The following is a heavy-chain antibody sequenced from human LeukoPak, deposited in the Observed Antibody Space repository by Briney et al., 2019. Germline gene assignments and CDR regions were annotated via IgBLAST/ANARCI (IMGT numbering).Heavy chain of an antibody. J-gene: IGHJ4*02. CDR3: AKVVWFGELSLDY. CDR1: GFTFNTYS. D-gene: IGHD3-10*01. V-gene: IGHV3-21*01. CDR2: ISSSSSYI. Sequence: PGGSLRLSCAASGFTFNTYSMNWVRQAPGKGLEWVSSISSSSSYIYYADSVKGRFTISRDNAKNSLYLQMNSLRAEDTAVYYCAKVVWFGELSLDYWGQGTLVTVSS.